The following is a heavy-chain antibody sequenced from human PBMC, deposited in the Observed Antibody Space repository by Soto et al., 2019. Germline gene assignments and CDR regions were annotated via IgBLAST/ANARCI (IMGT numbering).Heavy chain of an antibody. D-gene: IGHD4-17*01. J-gene: IGHJ5*02. CDR1: GGSISSGGYY. V-gene: IGHV4-31*03. Sequence: PSETLSLTCTVSGGSISSGGYYWSWIRQHPGKGLEWIGYIYYSGSTYYNPSLKSRVTISVDTSKNQFSLKLSSVTAADTAVYYCAREGRDYGDYAIRWFDPWGQGTLVTVSS. CDR2: IYYSGST. CDR3: AREGRDYGDYAIRWFDP.